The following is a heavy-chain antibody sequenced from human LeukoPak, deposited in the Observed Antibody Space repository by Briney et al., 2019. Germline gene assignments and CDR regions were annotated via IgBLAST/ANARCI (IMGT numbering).Heavy chain of an antibody. V-gene: IGHV1-2*02. D-gene: IGHD1-14*01. J-gene: IGHJ6*03. CDR2: INPKSGGT. Sequence: ASVKVSCKASGYTFTGYYMHWVRQAPGQGLEWMGWINPKSGGTNYAQKFQGRVTMTRDTSISTAYMELSRLRSDDTAVYYCARDGAASGTSNYYYYMDVWGKGTTVTVSS. CDR3: ARDGAASGTSNYYYYMDV. CDR1: GYTFTGYY.